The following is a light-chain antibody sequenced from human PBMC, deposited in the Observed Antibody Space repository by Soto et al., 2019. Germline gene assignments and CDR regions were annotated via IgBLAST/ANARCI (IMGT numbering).Light chain of an antibody. V-gene: IGKV3-11*01. CDR3: QQRSNWHT. CDR1: QSVSSC. J-gene: IGKJ3*01. Sequence: EIVLTQTPATLSLSPGERATLSCRASQSVSSCLAWYQQRPGQAPRLLIYDASNRATGIPARFSGSGSGTDFALTISSLEPEDFAVYYCQQRSNWHTFGPGTKVDIK. CDR2: DAS.